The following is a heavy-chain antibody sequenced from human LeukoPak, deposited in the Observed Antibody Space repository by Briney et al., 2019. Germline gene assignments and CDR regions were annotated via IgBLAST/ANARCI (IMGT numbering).Heavy chain of an antibody. CDR1: GGSFSGYY. Sequence: PSETLSLTCAVYGGSFSGYYWSWIRQPPGKGLEWIGEINHSGSTNYNPSLKSRVTISVDTSKNQFSLKLSSVTAADTAVYYCARVPETLVGPLDYWGQGTLVTVSS. D-gene: IGHD3-16*01. CDR2: INHSGST. CDR3: ARVPETLVGPLDY. V-gene: IGHV4-34*01. J-gene: IGHJ4*02.